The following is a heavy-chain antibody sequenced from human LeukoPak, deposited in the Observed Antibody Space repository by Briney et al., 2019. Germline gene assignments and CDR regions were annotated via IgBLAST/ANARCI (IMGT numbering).Heavy chain of an antibody. Sequence: GGSLRLSCVASGFSFNTFALTWVRQAPGKGLEWVSTISDYPHYADSVRGRFTISRDNSKNTLYLQMNSLRAEDTALYYCAKKVVVGATSPYSDFQDWGQGTLVTVSS. CDR3: AKKVVVGATSPYSDFQD. CDR2: ISDYP. CDR1: GFSFNTFA. V-gene: IGHV3-23*05. D-gene: IGHD1-26*01. J-gene: IGHJ1*01.